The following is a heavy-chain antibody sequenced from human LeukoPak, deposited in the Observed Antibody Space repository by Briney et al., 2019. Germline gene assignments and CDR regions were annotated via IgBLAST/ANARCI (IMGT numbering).Heavy chain of an antibody. CDR2: INWNGGST. Sequence: PGGSLKLSCEASGFTFDDYGMSWVRQAPGKGLEWFSGINWNGGSTGYADSVKGRFTISRDNAKNSLYLQMNSLRAEDTALYYCARPRFYCSGGSCYSDAFDIWGQGTMVTVSS. CDR3: ARPRFYCSGGSCYSDAFDI. CDR1: GFTFDDYG. D-gene: IGHD2-15*01. V-gene: IGHV3-20*04. J-gene: IGHJ3*02.